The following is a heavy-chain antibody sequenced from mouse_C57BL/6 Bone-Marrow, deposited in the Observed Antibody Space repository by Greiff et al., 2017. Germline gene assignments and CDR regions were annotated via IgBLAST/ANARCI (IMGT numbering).Heavy chain of an antibody. J-gene: IGHJ4*01. CDR1: GYSITSDY. Sequence: EVQLQASGPGLAKPSQTLSLTCSVTGYSITSDYWNWIRKFPGNKLEYMGYISYSGSTYYNPSLKSRISITRDTSKNQYYLQLNSVTTEDTATYYCARRGDDYGPNYYAMDYWGQGTSVTVSS. CDR3: ARRGDDYGPNYYAMDY. D-gene: IGHD2-4*01. V-gene: IGHV3-8*01. CDR2: ISYSGST.